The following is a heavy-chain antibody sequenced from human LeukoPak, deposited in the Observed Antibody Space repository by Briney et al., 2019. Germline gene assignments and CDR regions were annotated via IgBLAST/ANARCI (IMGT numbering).Heavy chain of an antibody. V-gene: IGHV3-30*04. J-gene: IGHJ6*03. Sequence: GGSLGLSCAASGFTFSSYAMHWVRQAPGKGLEWVAVISYDGSNKYYADSVKGRFTISRDNAKNSLYLQMNSLRAEDTAVYYCARDFPEDIVVDSDYYMDVWGKGTTVTVSS. CDR3: ARDFPEDIVVDSDYYMDV. CDR1: GFTFSSYA. CDR2: ISYDGSNK. D-gene: IGHD2-2*01.